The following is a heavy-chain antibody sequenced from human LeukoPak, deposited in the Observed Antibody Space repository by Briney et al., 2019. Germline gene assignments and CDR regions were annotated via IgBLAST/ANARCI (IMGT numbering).Heavy chain of an antibody. V-gene: IGHV1-58*01. J-gene: IGHJ4*02. D-gene: IGHD3-16*02. Sequence: SVKVSCKASGFTFTSSAVQWVRQARGQRLEWIGWIVVGSGNTNYAQKFQERVTITRDMSTSTAYMELSSLRSEDTAVYYCARERRNYDYVWGSYRNIDYWGQGTLVTVSS. CDR3: ARERRNYDYVWGSYRNIDY. CDR1: GFTFTSSA. CDR2: IVVGSGNT.